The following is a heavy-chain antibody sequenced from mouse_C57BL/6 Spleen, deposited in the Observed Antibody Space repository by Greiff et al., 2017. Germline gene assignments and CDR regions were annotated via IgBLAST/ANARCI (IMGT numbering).Heavy chain of an antibody. D-gene: IGHD4-1*01. V-gene: IGHV1-19*01. CDR2: INPYNGGT. Sequence: VQLQQSGPVLVKPGASVKMSCKASGYTFTDYYMNWVKQSHGKSLEWIGVINPYNGGTSYNQKFKGKATLTVDKSSSTAYMELNSLTSEDSAVYYCARGTRTGYYFDYWGQGTTLTVSS. CDR3: ARGTRTGYYFDY. J-gene: IGHJ2*01. CDR1: GYTFTDYY.